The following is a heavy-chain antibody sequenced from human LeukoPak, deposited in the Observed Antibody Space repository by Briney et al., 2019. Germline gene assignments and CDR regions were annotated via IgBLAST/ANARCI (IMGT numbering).Heavy chain of an antibody. CDR1: GGTVSSYA. CDR3: AREREEYYYGSGSYYKDLGYFDY. CDR2: IIPIFGTA. J-gene: IGHJ4*02. V-gene: IGHV1-69*05. Sequence: SVKVSCKASGGTVSSYAISWVRQAPGQGLEWMGRIIPIFGTANYAQKFQGRVTITTDESTSTAYMELSSLRSEDTAVYYCAREREEYYYGSGSYYKDLGYFDYWGQGTLVTVSS. D-gene: IGHD3-10*01.